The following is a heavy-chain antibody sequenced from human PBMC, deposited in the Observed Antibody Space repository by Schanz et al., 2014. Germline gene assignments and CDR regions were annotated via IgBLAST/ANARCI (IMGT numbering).Heavy chain of an antibody. CDR3: ASGVHVSSLQKGLQF. D-gene: IGHD3-10*01. CDR1: GFTFSDYY. V-gene: IGHV3-11*04. J-gene: IGHJ1*01. Sequence: QVQLVESGGGVVQPGRSLRLSCAASGFTFSDYYMSWIRQAPGKGLEWLSYIATSSSTRHYADSVKGRVTISRDNAKNSVSLQMRRLRVEDTAVYYCASGVHVSSLQKGLQFWGRGTLVIVSS. CDR2: IATSSSTR.